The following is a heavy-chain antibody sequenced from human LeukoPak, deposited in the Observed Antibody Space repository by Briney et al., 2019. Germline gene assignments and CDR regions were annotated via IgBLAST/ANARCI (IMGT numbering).Heavy chain of an antibody. D-gene: IGHD6-19*01. V-gene: IGHV3-20*04. CDR1: GFTFDDYG. CDR3: ARDFFPRIAVAGTPPVVY. J-gene: IGHJ4*02. CDR2: INWNGDST. Sequence: GGSLRLSCATSGFTFDDYGMSWVRQAPGKGLEWVSGINWNGDSTGYADSVKGRFTISRDNAKNSLYLQMNSLRAEDTALYYCARDFFPRIAVAGTPPVVYWGQGTLVTGSS.